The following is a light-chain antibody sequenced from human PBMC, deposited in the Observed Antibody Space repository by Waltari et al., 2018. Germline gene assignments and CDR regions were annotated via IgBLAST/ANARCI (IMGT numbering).Light chain of an antibody. CDR2: DVS. V-gene: IGLV2-14*03. J-gene: IGLJ2*01. CDR1: SSAVGRYNS. Sequence: QSALTQPASVSGSPGQSITISCIGTSSAVGRYNSVSWYQQHPGKAPKLLIYDVSNRPSGVPSRFSGSKSGNTASLTISGLQAADEAHYYCNSYASNSNGLFGGGTKLTIL. CDR3: NSYASNSNGL.